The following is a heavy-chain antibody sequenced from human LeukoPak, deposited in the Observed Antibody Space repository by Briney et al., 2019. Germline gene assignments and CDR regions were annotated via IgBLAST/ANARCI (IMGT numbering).Heavy chain of an antibody. D-gene: IGHD3-10*01. J-gene: IGHJ3*02. CDR1: GFTFSSYA. CDR3: AKSITMVRGVITDAFDI. CDR2: ISGSGGST. Sequence: GGSLRLSCAASGFTFSSYAMSWVRQAPGKGLEWVSAISGSGGSTYYADSVKGRFTISRDNSKNTLYLQMNSLRAEDTAVYYCAKSITMVRGVITDAFDIWGQGTMVTVSS. V-gene: IGHV3-23*01.